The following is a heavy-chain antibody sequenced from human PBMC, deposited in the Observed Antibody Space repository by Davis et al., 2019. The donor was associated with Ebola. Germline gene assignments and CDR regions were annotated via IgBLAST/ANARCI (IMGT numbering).Heavy chain of an antibody. J-gene: IGHJ4*02. V-gene: IGHV3-23*01. CDR2: ISGSGGST. Sequence: GGSLRLSCTVSGYSISSGYYWGWIRQPPGKGLEWVSAISGSGGSTYYADSVKGRFTISRDNSKNTLYLQMNSLRAEDTAVYYCAKDLDAFFGVPHDYWGQGTLVTVSS. D-gene: IGHD3-3*01. CDR1: GYSISSGYY. CDR3: AKDLDAFFGVPHDY.